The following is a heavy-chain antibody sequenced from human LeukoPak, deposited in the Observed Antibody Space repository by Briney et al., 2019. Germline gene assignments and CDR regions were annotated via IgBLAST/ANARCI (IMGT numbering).Heavy chain of an antibody. CDR2: IYYSGST. D-gene: IGHD1-1*01. CDR3: ARGDDADY. CDR1: SESFSGGY. Sequence: SETLSLTCSVYSESFSGGYWSWIRQPPGKGLEWIGYIYYSGSTYYNPSLKSRVTISVDTSKNQFSLKLSSVTAADTAVYYCARGDDADYWGQGTLVTVSS. J-gene: IGHJ4*02. V-gene: IGHV4-30-4*08.